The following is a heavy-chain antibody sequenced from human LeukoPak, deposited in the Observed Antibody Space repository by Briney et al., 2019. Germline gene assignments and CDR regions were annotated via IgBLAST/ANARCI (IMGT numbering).Heavy chain of an antibody. V-gene: IGHV1-69*13. D-gene: IGHD2-15*01. CDR1: GGTFSSYA. J-gene: IGHJ4*02. Sequence: SVKVSCKASGGTFSSYAISWVRQAPGQGLEWMGGIIPIFGTANYAQKFQGRVTITADESTSTAYMELSSLRSEDTAVYYCARGIREAATLDYFDYWGQGTLVTVSS. CDR3: ARGIREAATLDYFDY. CDR2: IIPIFGTA.